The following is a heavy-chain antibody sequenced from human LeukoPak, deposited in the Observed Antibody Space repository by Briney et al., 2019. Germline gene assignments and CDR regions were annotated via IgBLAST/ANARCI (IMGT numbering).Heavy chain of an antibody. CDR3: ARPQGPYYDILTGSDWFDP. J-gene: IGHJ5*02. CDR1: GFTFSSYG. CDR2: IWYDGSNK. D-gene: IGHD3-9*01. V-gene: IGHV3-33*01. Sequence: GGSLGLSCAASGFTFSSYGMHWVRQAPGKGLEWVAVIWYDGSNKYYADSVKGRFTISRDNSKNTLYLQMNSLRAEDTAVYYCARPQGPYYDILTGSDWFDPWGQGTLVTVSS.